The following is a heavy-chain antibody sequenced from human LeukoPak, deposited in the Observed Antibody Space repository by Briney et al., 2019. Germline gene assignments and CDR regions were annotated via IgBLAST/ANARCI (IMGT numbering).Heavy chain of an antibody. D-gene: IGHD3-10*01. Sequence: QPGGSLRLSCAASGFTFSSYGMHWVRQAPGKGLEWVAVIWYDGSNKYYADSVKGRFTISRDNSKNTLYLQMNSLRAEDTAVYYCARDSFYGSGSMTDYWGQGTLVTVSS. J-gene: IGHJ4*02. CDR2: IWYDGSNK. V-gene: IGHV3-33*01. CDR3: ARDSFYGSGSMTDY. CDR1: GFTFSSYG.